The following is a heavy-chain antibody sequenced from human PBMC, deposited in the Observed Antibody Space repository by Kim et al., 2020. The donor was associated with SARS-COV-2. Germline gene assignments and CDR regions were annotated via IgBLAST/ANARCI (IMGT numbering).Heavy chain of an antibody. Sequence: GESLKISCKGSGYSFSSYWIGWVRQMPGKGLEWMGIIYPGDSDTRYSPSFQGQVTMSADKSISTAYLQWSSLKASDTAMYYCARVLRISGSDYYYYGMDVWGQGSTVTVSS. CDR3: ARVLRISGSDYYYYGMDV. J-gene: IGHJ6*02. CDR2: IYPGDSDT. CDR1: GYSFSSYW. V-gene: IGHV5-51*01. D-gene: IGHD5-12*01.